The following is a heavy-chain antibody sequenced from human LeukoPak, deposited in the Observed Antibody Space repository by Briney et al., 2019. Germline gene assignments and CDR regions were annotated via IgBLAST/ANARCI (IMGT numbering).Heavy chain of an antibody. D-gene: IGHD2-15*01. J-gene: IGHJ4*02. Sequence: GGSLRLSCAASGFTFSNAWMSWVRQAPGKGLEWVGRIKSKTDGGTTDYAAPVKGRFTISRDDSKNTLYLQMNSLKTEDTAVYYCTTQRYCSGGSCSDYWGQGNLVTVSS. V-gene: IGHV3-15*01. CDR3: TTQRYCSGGSCSDY. CDR2: IKSKTDGGTT. CDR1: GFTFSNAW.